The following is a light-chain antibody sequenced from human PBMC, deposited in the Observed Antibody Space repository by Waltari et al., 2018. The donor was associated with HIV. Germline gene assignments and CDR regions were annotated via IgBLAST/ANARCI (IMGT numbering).Light chain of an antibody. Sequence: QLVLTQSPSASASLGASVKPTCTLSSWHRNYPIAWHQQQPEKGPRYLMKVNSDGSHFKGDGIPDRFSGSTSGAERYLTISSLQSEDEADYYCQTWGTGIRVFGGGTKLTVL. CDR3: QTWGTGIRV. CDR2: VNSDGSH. V-gene: IGLV4-69*01. CDR1: SWHRNYP. J-gene: IGLJ2*01.